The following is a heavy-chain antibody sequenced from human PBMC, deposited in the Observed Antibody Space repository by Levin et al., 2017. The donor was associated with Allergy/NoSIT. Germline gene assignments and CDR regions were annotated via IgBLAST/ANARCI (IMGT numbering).Heavy chain of an antibody. CDR2: ISSGSTYT. V-gene: IGHV3-11*05. J-gene: IGHJ4*02. CDR3: AKDRGFDSGTLLLDY. CDR1: GFTFSDYY. Sequence: GESLKISCAASGFTFSDYYMSWIRQAPGKGLEWVSYISSGSTYTDYADSVRGRFTISRDNAKNIVYLQMSSLGAEDTAVYYCAKDRGFDSGTLLLDYWGQGTLVTVSS. D-gene: IGHD3-10*01.